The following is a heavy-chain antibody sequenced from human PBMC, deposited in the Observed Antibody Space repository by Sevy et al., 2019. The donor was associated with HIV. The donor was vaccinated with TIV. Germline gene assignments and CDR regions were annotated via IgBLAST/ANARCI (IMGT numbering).Heavy chain of an antibody. V-gene: IGHV4-30-4*08. CDR2: MYYSGRT. CDR1: GGSISSGDYY. CDR3: ASQYYDILTGYSPAASDDAFDI. D-gene: IGHD3-9*01. J-gene: IGHJ3*02. Sequence: SETLSLTCTVSGGSISSGDYYWSWIRQPPGKGLEWIGYMYYSGRTDYNPSLKSRVTISVDTSKNHFSLKLRSVTAAETAVYYCASQYYDILTGYSPAASDDAFDIWGQGTMVTISS.